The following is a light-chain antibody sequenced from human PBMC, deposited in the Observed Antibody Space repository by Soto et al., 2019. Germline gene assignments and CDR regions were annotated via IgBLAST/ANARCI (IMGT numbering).Light chain of an antibody. V-gene: IGLV2-14*01. J-gene: IGLJ3*02. CDR2: EVR. CDR3: SAYKARSTLV. CDR1: SSDVGNYNL. Sequence: SALTQPASVSGSPGQSITISCTGTSSDVGNYNLVSWYQQHPGTAPKLIIYEVRNRPSGISSRFSGSRSGNTASLTISGLQPKDEGDYYCSAYKARSTLVFGGGTKVTVL.